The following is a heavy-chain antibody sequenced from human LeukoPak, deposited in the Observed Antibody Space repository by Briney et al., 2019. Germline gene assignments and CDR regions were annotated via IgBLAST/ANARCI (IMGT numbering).Heavy chain of an antibody. CDR1: GFTFSSYA. J-gene: IGHJ4*02. V-gene: IGHV3-23*01. CDR3: AKDIRVAGTFDY. Sequence: PGGSLRLSCAGSGFTFSSYAMSWVRQAPGKGLEWVSAISGSGGSTYYADSVKGRFTISRDNSKNTLYLQMNSLRAEDTAVYYCAKDIRVAGTFDYWGQGTLVTVSS. D-gene: IGHD6-19*01. CDR2: ISGSGGST.